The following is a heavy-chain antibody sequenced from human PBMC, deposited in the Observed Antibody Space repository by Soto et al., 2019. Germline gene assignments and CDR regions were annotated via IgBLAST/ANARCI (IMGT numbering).Heavy chain of an antibody. CDR2: ITPFNGNT. CDR1: GYTFTYRY. V-gene: IGHV1-45*02. Sequence: GASVKVSCKASGYTFTYRYLHWVRQAPGQRLEWMGWITPFNGNTKYAQKFQDRVTITRDTSASTAYMELSSLRSEDTAVYYCARGENWNDGPYYWGQGTLVTVSS. J-gene: IGHJ4*02. D-gene: IGHD1-1*01. CDR3: ARGENWNDGPYY.